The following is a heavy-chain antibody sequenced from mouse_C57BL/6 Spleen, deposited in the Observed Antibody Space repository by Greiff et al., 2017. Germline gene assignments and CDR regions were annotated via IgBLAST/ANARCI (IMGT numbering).Heavy chain of an antibody. CDR1: GFTFSSYT. V-gene: IGHV5-9*01. CDR3: ARHGDLYYGNWYFDV. D-gene: IGHD2-1*01. J-gene: IGHJ1*03. Sequence: EVKLVESGGGLVKPGGSLKLSCAASGFTFSSYTMSWVRQTPEKRLEWVATISGGGGNTYYPDSVKGRFTISRDNAKNTLYLQMSSLRSEDTALYYCARHGDLYYGNWYFDVWGTGTTVTVSS. CDR2: ISGGGGNT.